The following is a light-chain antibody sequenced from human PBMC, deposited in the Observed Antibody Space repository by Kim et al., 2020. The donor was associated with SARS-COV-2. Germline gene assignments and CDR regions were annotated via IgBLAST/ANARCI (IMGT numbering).Light chain of an antibody. Sequence: ASTGDRVTISCRMGRGISGYLAWNQQKPGRAPELLIYAASTLQSGVPSRFGGSGSGTDFTLTISCLQSEDFATNYCQRYYSFPWTFGQGTKVEIK. CDR1: RGISGY. J-gene: IGKJ1*01. CDR2: AAS. CDR3: QRYYSFPWT. V-gene: IGKV1D-8*02.